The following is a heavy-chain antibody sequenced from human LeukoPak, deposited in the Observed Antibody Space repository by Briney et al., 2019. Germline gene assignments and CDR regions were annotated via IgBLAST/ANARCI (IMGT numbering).Heavy chain of an antibody. Sequence: GGSLRLSCAASGFTFSSYTMSWVRQASGKGLEWVSTITTSDGNIYYADSVKGRFTVSRDNSKNTLFLQMNSLRAEDTAVYYCAKDGGLWVSAHWGDSWGRGTLVTVSS. CDR2: ITTSDGNI. CDR3: AKDGGLWVSAHWGDS. CDR1: GFTFSSYT. D-gene: IGHD7-27*01. V-gene: IGHV3-23*01. J-gene: IGHJ4*02.